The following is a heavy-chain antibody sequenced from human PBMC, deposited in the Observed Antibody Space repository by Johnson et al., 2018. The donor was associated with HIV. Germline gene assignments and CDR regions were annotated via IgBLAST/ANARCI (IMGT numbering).Heavy chain of an antibody. CDR2: IYSGGST. V-gene: IGHV3-66*01. CDR1: GFTVSSNY. Sequence: VHLVESGGCLVQPGGSLRLSCAASGFTVSSNYMSWVRQAPGKGLEWVSVIYSGGSTYYADSVKGRFTISRDNSKNTLYLQMNSLRAEDTAVYYCARARVGEGSGSYAFDIWGQGTMVTVSS. J-gene: IGHJ3*02. CDR3: ARARVGEGSGSYAFDI. D-gene: IGHD3-10*01.